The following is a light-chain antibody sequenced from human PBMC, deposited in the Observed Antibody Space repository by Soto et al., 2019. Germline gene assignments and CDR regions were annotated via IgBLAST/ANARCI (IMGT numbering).Light chain of an antibody. V-gene: IGKV1-5*03. CDR1: QSISNY. Sequence: DIPVTQSPSTLSASVGDRVTITCRASQSISNYLAWYQQKPGKAPKLLIYKASTLESGVPSRFSGSGSGTEFTLTISSLQPDDFATYYCQQYNSFGQGTRLEIK. CDR2: KAS. J-gene: IGKJ5*01. CDR3: QQYNS.